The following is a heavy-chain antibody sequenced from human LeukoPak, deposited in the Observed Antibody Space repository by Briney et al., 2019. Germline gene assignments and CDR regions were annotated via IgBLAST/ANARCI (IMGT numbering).Heavy chain of an antibody. CDR1: GYTFTSYD. V-gene: IGHV1-8*01. J-gene: IGHJ4*02. Sequence: ASVKVSCKASGYTFTSYDINWVRQATGQGLEWMGWMNPNSGNTGYAQKFQGRVTITRNTSISTAYVELSSLRSEDTAVYYCARSYYYDSGFDYWGQGTLVTVSS. D-gene: IGHD3-22*01. CDR3: ARSYYYDSGFDY. CDR2: MNPNSGNT.